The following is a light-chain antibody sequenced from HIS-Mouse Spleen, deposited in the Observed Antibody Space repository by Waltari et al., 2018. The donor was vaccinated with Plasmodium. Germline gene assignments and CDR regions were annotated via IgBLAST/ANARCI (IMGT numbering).Light chain of an antibody. CDR1: QSVSSN. J-gene: IGKJ1*01. CDR2: GAS. V-gene: IGKV3-15*01. CDR3: QQYNNWPWT. Sequence: EIVMTQSPATLSVSPGERATLSCRASQSVSSNLAWYQQKPGQAPRLLSYGASTRATGSPARCSGSGSGTEFTLTISSLQSEDFAVYYCQQYNNWPWTFGQGTKVEIK.